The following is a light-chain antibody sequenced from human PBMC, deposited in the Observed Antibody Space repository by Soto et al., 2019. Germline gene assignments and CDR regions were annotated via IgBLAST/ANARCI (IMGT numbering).Light chain of an antibody. V-gene: IGLV2-11*01. J-gene: IGLJ2*01. CDR2: DVS. CDR1: SSDVGGYNY. CDR3: CSYAGSDTSV. Sequence: QSVLTQPRSVSGSPGQSVTISCTGTSSDVGGYNYVSWYQQHPGKAPKLMIYDVSERPSGVPDRFSGSKSGNTASLIISGLQAEDEADYYCCSYAGSDTSVFGGGTKVTVL.